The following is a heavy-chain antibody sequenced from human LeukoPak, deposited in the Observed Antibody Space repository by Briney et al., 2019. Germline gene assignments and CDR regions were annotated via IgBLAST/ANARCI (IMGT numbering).Heavy chain of an antibody. CDR2: ISGSGGST. CDR1: GFTFSSYA. CDR3: AKDRKVSYSSSWYRPVFDY. Sequence: GGSLRLSCAASGFTFSSYAMSWVRQAPGKGLEWVSAISGSGGSTYYADFVKGRFTISRDNSKNTLYLQMNSLRAEDTAVYYCAKDRKVSYSSSWYRPVFDYWGQGTLVTVSS. V-gene: IGHV3-23*01. J-gene: IGHJ4*02. D-gene: IGHD6-13*01.